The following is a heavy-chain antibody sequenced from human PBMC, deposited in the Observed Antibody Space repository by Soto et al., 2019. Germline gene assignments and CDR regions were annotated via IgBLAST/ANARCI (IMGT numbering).Heavy chain of an antibody. V-gene: IGHV3-23*01. CDR1: GFTFSSYA. Sequence: EVQLLDSGGGLVQPGGSLRLSCAASGFTFSSYAMNWVRQAPGKGLEWVSVISGSGGSTYYADSVKGRFTISRDNSKSPLYLQMNSLRAEDTAVYYCARRGAGTYFDYWGQGTLVTVSS. J-gene: IGHJ4*02. D-gene: IGHD6-13*01. CDR3: ARRGAGTYFDY. CDR2: ISGSGGST.